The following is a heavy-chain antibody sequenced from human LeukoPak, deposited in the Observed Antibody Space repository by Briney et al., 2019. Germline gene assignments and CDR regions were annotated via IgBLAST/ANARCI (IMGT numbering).Heavy chain of an antibody. J-gene: IGHJ3*02. CDR1: GFTFSGSA. CDR3: TMVVAARAFDI. D-gene: IGHD2-15*01. Sequence: GGSLRLSCAASGFTFSGSAMHWVRQASGKGLEWVGRIRSKANSYATAYAASVKGRFTISRDDSKNTAYLQMNSLKTEDTAVYYCTMVVAARAFDIWGQGTMVTVSS. V-gene: IGHV3-73*01. CDR2: IRSKANSYAT.